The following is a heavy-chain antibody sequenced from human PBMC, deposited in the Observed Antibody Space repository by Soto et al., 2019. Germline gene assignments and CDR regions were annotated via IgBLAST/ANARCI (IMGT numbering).Heavy chain of an antibody. J-gene: IGHJ4*02. V-gene: IGHV3-30*18. CDR1: GFTFSSYG. Sequence: GGSLRLSCAASGFTFSSYGMHWVRQAPGKGLEWVAVLSYDGSNEYYADSVKGRFTISRDNSKKTLYLQMNSLRADDTAVYFCAKDPKTTIKARFDYWGQGTLVTVSS. CDR3: AKDPKTTIKARFDY. D-gene: IGHD1-7*01. CDR2: LSYDGSNE.